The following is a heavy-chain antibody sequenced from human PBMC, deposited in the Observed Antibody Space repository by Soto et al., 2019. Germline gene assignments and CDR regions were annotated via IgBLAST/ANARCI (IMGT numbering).Heavy chain of an antibody. J-gene: IGHJ6*02. Sequence: LRLSCTASGLSVRNNYMSWVRQAPGMGLEWVSVIYNDGTTYYADSVKGRFTISRDTSKNTLSLQMDSLRAEDTAVYYCVRPLPSGRNYGMDVWGQGTTVTVSS. D-gene: IGHD3-10*01. V-gene: IGHV3-53*01. CDR2: IYNDGTT. CDR3: VRPLPSGRNYGMDV. CDR1: GLSVRNNY.